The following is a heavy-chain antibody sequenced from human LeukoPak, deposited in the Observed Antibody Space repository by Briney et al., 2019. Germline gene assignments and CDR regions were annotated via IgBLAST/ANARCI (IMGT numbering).Heavy chain of an antibody. D-gene: IGHD3-9*01. CDR1: GGSISSGSYY. J-gene: IGHJ4*02. CDR2: IYTSGST. Sequence: PSQTLSLTCTVSGGSISSGSYYWSWIRQPAGKGLEWIGRIYTSGSTNYNPSLKSRVTISVDTSKNQFPLKLSSVTAADTAVYYCAGGYYDILTGPQWGSGIDYWGQGTLVTVSS. CDR3: AGGYYDILTGPQWGSGIDY. V-gene: IGHV4-61*02.